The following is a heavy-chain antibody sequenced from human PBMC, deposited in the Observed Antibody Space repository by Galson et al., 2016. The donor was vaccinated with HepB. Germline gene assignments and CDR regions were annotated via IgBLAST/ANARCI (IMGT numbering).Heavy chain of an antibody. J-gene: IGHJ6*02. CDR1: GGSISSTNYY. CDR2: IYYSGST. Sequence: SETLSLTCTVSGGSISSTNYYWGWIRQPPGKGLEWIGSIYYSGSTYHNPSFKSRVTIFVDTSKKQVSLKLSSVTAADTAVYYCARHPRYNWNEGDYHYAMDVWGQGTTVTVSS. D-gene: IGHD1-1*01. CDR3: ARHPRYNWNEGDYHYAMDV. V-gene: IGHV4-39*01.